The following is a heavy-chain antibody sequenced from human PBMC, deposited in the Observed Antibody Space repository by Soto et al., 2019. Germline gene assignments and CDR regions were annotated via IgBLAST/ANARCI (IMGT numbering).Heavy chain of an antibody. J-gene: IGHJ4*02. CDR3: ARDRGMLWELRHTLDY. Sequence: QVQLVQSGAEVKKPGDSVKVSCKASGYTFTSYGISWVRQAPGQGLEWMGWISAYNGNTNYAQKLQGRVTMTTDTSTSTAYMELRSLRSDDKAMYYSARDRGMLWELRHTLDYWGQVTLVTVSS. CDR1: GYTFTSYG. CDR2: ISAYNGNT. V-gene: IGHV1-18*04. D-gene: IGHD1-26*01.